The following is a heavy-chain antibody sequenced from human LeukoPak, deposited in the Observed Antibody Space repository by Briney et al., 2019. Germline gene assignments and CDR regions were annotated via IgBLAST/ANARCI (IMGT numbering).Heavy chain of an antibody. CDR2: IKQDGSDK. V-gene: IGHV3-7*01. CDR3: ARGLGLLFPDY. J-gene: IGHJ4*02. Sequence: GGSLRLSCAASGFTFSNFWMTWVRQAPGKGLEWVANIKQDGSDKYYVDSVKGRFTISRDNAKNSLYLQMNSLRAEDTAVYYCARGLGLLFPDYWGQGTLVTVSS. CDR1: GFTFSNFW. D-gene: IGHD3-16*01.